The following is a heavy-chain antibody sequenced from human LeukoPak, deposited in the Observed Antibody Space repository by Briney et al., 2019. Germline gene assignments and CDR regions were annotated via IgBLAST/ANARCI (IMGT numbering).Heavy chain of an antibody. J-gene: IGHJ4*02. V-gene: IGHV3-30*02. CDR1: GFTFSSYG. D-gene: IGHD6-19*01. Sequence: GGSLRLSCAASGFTFSSYGMHWVRQAPGKGLEWVAFIRYGGNTEYYADSVKGRFTISRDNSKNTLYLQMSSLRAEDTAVYYCASISSRGWTASDYWGQGTLVTVSS. CDR3: ASISSRGWTASDY. CDR2: IRYGGNTE.